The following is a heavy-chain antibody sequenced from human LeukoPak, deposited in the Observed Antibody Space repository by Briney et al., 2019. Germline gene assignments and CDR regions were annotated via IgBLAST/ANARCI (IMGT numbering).Heavy chain of an antibody. J-gene: IGHJ6*03. V-gene: IGHV1-2*02. CDR1: GYTFTGYY. D-gene: IGHD6-19*01. Sequence: ASVKVSCKASGYTFTGYYMHWVRQAPGQGLEWMGWINPNSGGTNYAQKFQGRVTMTRDTSISTAYMELSRPRSDDTAVYYCASWAGTKDYYYMDVWGKGTTVTISS. CDR2: INPNSGGT. CDR3: ASWAGTKDYYYMDV.